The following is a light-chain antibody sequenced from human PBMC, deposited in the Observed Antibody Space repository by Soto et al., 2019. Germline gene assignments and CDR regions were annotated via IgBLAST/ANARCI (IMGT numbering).Light chain of an antibody. V-gene: IGKV1-27*01. CDR1: QDLRNY. Sequence: DIQMTQSPSSLSASVGDRVTMTCRASQDLRNYVAWYQQKPGEVPKLLIYAASTLQSGVPARFSGGGFGTDFTLTISRLRPEDVATYSCQRYHSAPLTFGPGTKVDLQ. CDR3: QRYHSAPLT. CDR2: AAS. J-gene: IGKJ3*01.